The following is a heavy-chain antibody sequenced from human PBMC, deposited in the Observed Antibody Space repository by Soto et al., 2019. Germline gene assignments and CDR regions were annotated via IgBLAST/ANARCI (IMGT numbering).Heavy chain of an antibody. CDR1: GYTFTGYY. Sequence: ASVKVSCKASGYTFTGYYMHWVRQAPGQGLEWMGWINPNSGGTNYAQKFQGRVTMTRDTSISTAYMELSRLRSDDTAVYYCARAWEQQLVPSRFDYWGQGTLVTVSS. CDR3: ARAWEQQLVPSRFDY. CDR2: INPNSGGT. J-gene: IGHJ4*02. D-gene: IGHD6-13*01. V-gene: IGHV1-2*02.